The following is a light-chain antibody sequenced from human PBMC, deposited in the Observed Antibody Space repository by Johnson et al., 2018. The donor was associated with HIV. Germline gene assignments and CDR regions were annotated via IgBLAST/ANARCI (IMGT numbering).Light chain of an antibody. CDR1: SSNIGNNY. CDR2: DNN. Sequence: QSVLTQPPSVSAAPGQKVTISCSGSSSNIGNNYVSWYQQLPGTAPKLLIYDNNKRPSGIPDRFSGSKSGTSATLGITGLQTGDEADYYCGTWDSSLSAYVFGTGTKVTF. V-gene: IGLV1-51*01. CDR3: GTWDSSLSAYV. J-gene: IGLJ1*01.